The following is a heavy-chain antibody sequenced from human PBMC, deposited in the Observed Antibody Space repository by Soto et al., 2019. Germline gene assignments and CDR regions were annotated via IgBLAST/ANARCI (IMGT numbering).Heavy chain of an antibody. J-gene: IGHJ6*02. CDR3: TSAVSATRASGLDV. V-gene: IGHV3-72*01. D-gene: IGHD2-15*01. CDR1: GFIFSDHY. Sequence: EVHLVASGGGLVQPGGSLRLSCAASGFIFSDHYMDWVRQAPGKGLEWLGRSKNKANSYTTDYAASVKGRFTVSRDDSKISLYLQMNSLKTEDTAVYYCTSAVSATRASGLDVWGQGTTVTVSS. CDR2: SKNKANSYTT.